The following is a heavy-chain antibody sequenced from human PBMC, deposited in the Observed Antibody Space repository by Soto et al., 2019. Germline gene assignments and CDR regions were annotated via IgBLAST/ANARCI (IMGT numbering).Heavy chain of an antibody. D-gene: IGHD2-21*02. J-gene: IGHJ4*02. Sequence: SETLSLTCTVSGGSINTFYWTWVRQPAGKGLEWIGRIFSSGSTSFNPSIESRVAMSVDTSKNHFSLKLKSVTAADTALYCCARQRTAVVTQAYFDVWGPGSLVTVSS. CDR1: GGSINTFY. V-gene: IGHV4-4*07. CDR3: ARQRTAVVTQAYFDV. CDR2: IFSSGST.